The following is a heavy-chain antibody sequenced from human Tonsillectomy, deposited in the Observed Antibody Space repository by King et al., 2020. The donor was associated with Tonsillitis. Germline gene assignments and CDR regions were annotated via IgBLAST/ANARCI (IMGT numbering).Heavy chain of an antibody. Sequence: VQLQESGPGLVKPSETLSLTCTVSGGSISSYYWSWIRQPPGKGLEWIGYIYYSGSTNYNPSLKSRVTISVDTSKNQFSLKLSSVTAADTAVYYCARDQGDYYYYMDVWGKGTTVTVSS. CDR1: GGSISSYY. CDR3: ARDQGDYYYYMDV. J-gene: IGHJ6*03. CDR2: IYYSGST. V-gene: IGHV4-59*01.